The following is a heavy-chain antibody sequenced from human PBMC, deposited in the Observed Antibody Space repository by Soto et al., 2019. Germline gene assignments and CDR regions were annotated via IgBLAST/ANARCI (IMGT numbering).Heavy chain of an antibody. Sequence: SETLSLTCSVSGGSLSGFYWIWIRQSPGEGLEWIAYIHSTGRTNYNPSLKSRVTVSLDMSKNQFSLQLSSVTAADTALYFCARVSNEYSGNGAFDYWGLGTPVTVSS. V-gene: IGHV4-59*01. CDR2: IHSTGRT. CDR1: GGSLSGFY. CDR3: ARVSNEYSGNGAFDY. D-gene: IGHD1-26*01. J-gene: IGHJ4*02.